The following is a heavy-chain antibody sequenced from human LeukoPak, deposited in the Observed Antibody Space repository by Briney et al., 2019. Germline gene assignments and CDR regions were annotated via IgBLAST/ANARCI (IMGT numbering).Heavy chain of an antibody. D-gene: IGHD1-26*01. CDR2: IYYSGST. CDR3: ARDLVGANGY. V-gene: IGHV4-59*12. J-gene: IGHJ4*02. CDR1: GGSISSYY. Sequence: SETLPLTCTVSGGSISSYYWSWIRQPPGKGLEWIGYIYYSGSTNYNPSLKSRVTISVDTSKNQFSLKLSSVTAADTAVYYCARDLVGANGYWGQGTLVTVSS.